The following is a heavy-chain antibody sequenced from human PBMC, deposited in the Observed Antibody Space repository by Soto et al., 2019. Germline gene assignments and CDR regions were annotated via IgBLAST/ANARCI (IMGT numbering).Heavy chain of an antibody. CDR3: ARDLKEYCSDGKCNWFDP. CDR2: ISYSGST. CDR1: GASITTYY. V-gene: IGHV4-59*01. J-gene: IGHJ5*02. D-gene: IGHD2-15*01. Sequence: NPSETLSLTCTVSGASITTYYWSWIRQPPGKGLEWIGYISYSGSTDYNPSLKSRVTISFDASKNQISLQVRSATAADAAVYYCARDLKEYCSDGKCNWFDPWGQRTLVTVSS.